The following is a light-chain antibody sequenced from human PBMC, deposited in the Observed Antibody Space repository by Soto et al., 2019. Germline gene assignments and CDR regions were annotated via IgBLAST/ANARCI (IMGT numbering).Light chain of an antibody. V-gene: IGLV2-14*01. CDR2: DVS. CDR3: GSYTSSSTRGV. J-gene: IGLJ2*01. CDR1: SSDVGGYNY. Sequence: QSALTQPASMSGSPGQSITISCTGTSSDVGGYNYVSWYQQHPGKAPKLMIYDVSNRPSGVSNRFSGSKSGNTASLTISGLQAEDEADYYCGSYTSSSTRGVFGGGTKLTVL.